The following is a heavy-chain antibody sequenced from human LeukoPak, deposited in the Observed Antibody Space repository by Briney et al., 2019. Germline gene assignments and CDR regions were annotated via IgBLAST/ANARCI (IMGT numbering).Heavy chain of an antibody. Sequence: PGGSLRLSCAASGFTFSSYAMHWVRQAPGKGLEWVALISYDGSNKYYADSVKGRFTISRDNSKNTLYLQMNSLRAEDTAVYYCARNYDFWSGYSPFDYWGQGTLATVSS. CDR1: GFTFSSYA. D-gene: IGHD3-3*01. CDR3: ARNYDFWSGYSPFDY. J-gene: IGHJ4*02. CDR2: ISYDGSNK. V-gene: IGHV3-30-3*01.